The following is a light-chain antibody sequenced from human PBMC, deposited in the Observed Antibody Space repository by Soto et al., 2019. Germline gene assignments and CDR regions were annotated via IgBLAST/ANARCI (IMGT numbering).Light chain of an antibody. Sequence: EIVMTQSPATLSVSPGERASLSCRASQSVSSNLAWYQQKPGQAPRFLIYGASTRATGIPARFSGSGSGTEFTLTISSLQPEDFATYYCQQSYSTPLTFGGGTKVDI. J-gene: IGKJ4*01. CDR3: QQSYSTPLT. V-gene: IGKV3-15*01. CDR2: GAS. CDR1: QSVSSN.